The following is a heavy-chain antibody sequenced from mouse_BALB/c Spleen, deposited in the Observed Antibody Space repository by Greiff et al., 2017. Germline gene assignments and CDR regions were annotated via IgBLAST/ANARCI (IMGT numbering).Heavy chain of an antibody. V-gene: IGHV14-4*02. J-gene: IGHJ3*01. CDR1: GFNIKDYY. D-gene: IGHD2-1*01. Sequence: EVQLKESGAELVRSGASVKLSCTASGFNIKDYYMHWVKQRPEQGLEWIGWIDPENGDTEYAPKFQGKATMTADTSSNTAYLQLSSLTSEDTAVYYCSIYYGAWFAYWGQGTLVTVSA. CDR2: IDPENGDT. CDR3: SIYYGAWFAY.